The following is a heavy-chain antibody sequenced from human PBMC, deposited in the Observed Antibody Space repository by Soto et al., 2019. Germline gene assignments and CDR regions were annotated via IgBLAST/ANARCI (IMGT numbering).Heavy chain of an antibody. V-gene: IGHV1-69*01. D-gene: IGHD2-15*01. CDR3: ARVVVVAATGEYFQH. CDR2: IIPIFGTA. J-gene: IGHJ1*01. Sequence: QVQLVQSGAEAKKPGSSVKVSCKASGGTFSSYAISWVRLAPGQGLKWMGGIIPIFGTANYAQKFQGRVTITADESTSTAYMELSSLRSEDTAVYYCARVVVVAATGEYFQHWGQGTLVTVSS. CDR1: GGTFSSYA.